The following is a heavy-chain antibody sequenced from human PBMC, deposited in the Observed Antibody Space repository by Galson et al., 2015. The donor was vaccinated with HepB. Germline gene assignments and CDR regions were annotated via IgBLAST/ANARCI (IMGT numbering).Heavy chain of an antibody. CDR2: INHSGST. D-gene: IGHD3-16*01. J-gene: IGHJ4*02. CDR3: ARVRDYVWGWGYYFDY. V-gene: IGHV4-34*01. Sequence: SETLSLTCAVYGGSFSGYYWSWIRQPPGKGLEWIGEINHSGSTNYNPSLKSRVTISVDTSKNQFSLKLSSVTAADTAVYYCARVRDYVWGWGYYFDYWGQGTLVTVSS. CDR1: GGSFSGYY.